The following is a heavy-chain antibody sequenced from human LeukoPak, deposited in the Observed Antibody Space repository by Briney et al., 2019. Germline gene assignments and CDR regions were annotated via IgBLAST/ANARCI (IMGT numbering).Heavy chain of an antibody. J-gene: IGHJ6*03. CDR2: INPSGGST. Sequence: ASVKVSCKASGYTFTSYYMHWVRQAPGQGLEWMGIINPSGGSTSYAQKFQGRVTMTRNTSISTAYMELSSLRSEDTAVYYCALSYSSSWYDYYYYMDVWGKGTTVTISS. V-gene: IGHV1-46*01. D-gene: IGHD6-13*01. CDR1: GYTFTSYY. CDR3: ALSYSSSWYDYYYYMDV.